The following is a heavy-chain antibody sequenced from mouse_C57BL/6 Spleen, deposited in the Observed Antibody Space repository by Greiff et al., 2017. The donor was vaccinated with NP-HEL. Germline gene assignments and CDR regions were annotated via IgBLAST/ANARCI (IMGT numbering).Heavy chain of an antibody. J-gene: IGHJ3*01. CDR2: FYPGSGSI. CDR3: ARHEERVYDEETWFAY. V-gene: IGHV1-62-2*01. Sequence: VQLVESGAELVKPGASVKLSCKASGYTFTEYTIHWVKQRSGQGLEWIGWFYPGSGSIKYNEKFKDKATLTADKSSSTVYMELSRLTSEDSAVYFCARHEERVYDEETWFAYWGQGTLVTVSA. D-gene: IGHD2-12*01. CDR1: GYTFTEYT.